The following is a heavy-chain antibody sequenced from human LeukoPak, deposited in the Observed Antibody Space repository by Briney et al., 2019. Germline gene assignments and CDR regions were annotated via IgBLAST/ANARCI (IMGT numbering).Heavy chain of an antibody. CDR3: ARDYGILSAPKGRHYDSSGYS. CDR2: IYYSGST. D-gene: IGHD3-22*01. Sequence: SETLSLTCTVSGGSISSSSYYWGWIRQPPGTGLEWIGSIYYSGSTYYNPPLKSRVTISVDTSKNQFSLKLSSVTAADTAVYYCARDYGILSAPKGRHYDSSGYSWGQGTLVTVSS. J-gene: IGHJ4*02. CDR1: GGSISSSSYY. V-gene: IGHV4-39*07.